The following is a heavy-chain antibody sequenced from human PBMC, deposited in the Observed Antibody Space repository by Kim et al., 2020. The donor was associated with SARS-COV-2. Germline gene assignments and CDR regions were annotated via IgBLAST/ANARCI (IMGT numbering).Heavy chain of an antibody. Sequence: GGSLRLSCAASGFTFSSYGMHWVRQAPGKGLEWVAVISYDGSNKYYADSVKGRFTISRDNSKNTLYLQMNSLRAEDTAVYYCAKDPRTNDYGDYDYYYYYYMDVWGKGTTVTVSS. CDR1: GFTFSSYG. CDR3: AKDPRTNDYGDYDYYYYYYMDV. D-gene: IGHD4-17*01. V-gene: IGHV3-30*18. CDR2: ISYDGSNK. J-gene: IGHJ6*03.